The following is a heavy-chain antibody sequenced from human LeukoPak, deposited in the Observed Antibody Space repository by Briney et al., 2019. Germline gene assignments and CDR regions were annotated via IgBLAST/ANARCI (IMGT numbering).Heavy chain of an antibody. CDR1: GFTFRSYN. CDR2: IRYDGSNK. Sequence: QAGGSLRLSCAASGFTFRSYNMNWVRQAPGKGLEWVAFIRYDGSNKYYADSVKGRFTISRDNAKSSLYLQMNSLRAEDTAVYYCARVLHKRNYDSSVYYGYWGQGTLVTVSS. D-gene: IGHD3-22*01. V-gene: IGHV3-33*08. CDR3: ARVLHKRNYDSSVYYGY. J-gene: IGHJ4*02.